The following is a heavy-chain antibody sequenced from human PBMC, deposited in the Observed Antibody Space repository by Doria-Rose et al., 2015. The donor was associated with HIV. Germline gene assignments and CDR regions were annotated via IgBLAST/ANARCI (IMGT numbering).Heavy chain of an antibody. CDR3: ARGLLRGGWNDVDYYYGMDV. D-gene: IGHD1-1*01. V-gene: IGHV4-34*01. J-gene: IGHJ6*02. CDR2: INHSGST. CDR1: GGSFSGYY. Sequence: QVQLQQWDAGLVKPSETLSLTCAVFGGSFSGYYWSWIRQPPGKGLEWIGEINHSGSTNYTTSLKSRVAISLGTSKTLFSLKLSSVTAADTAVYYCARGLLRGGWNDVDYYYGMDVWGQGTAVTVSS.